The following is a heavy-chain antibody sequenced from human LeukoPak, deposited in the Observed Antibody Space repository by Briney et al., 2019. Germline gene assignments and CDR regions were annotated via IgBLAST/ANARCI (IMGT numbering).Heavy chain of an antibody. D-gene: IGHD6-6*01. CDR1: GFTYSPYS. J-gene: IGHJ3*01. V-gene: IGHV3-48*01. CDR2: ITTGSPTK. CDR3: ARDSSVCEFDV. Sequence: PGGSLRLSCAASGFTYSPYSMHWFRQPPGKELEWVSYITTGSPTKYYADSVKGRFTISRDNAKNSLYLHMSSLRAEDTAVYYCARDSSVCEFDVWGQGTMVTVSS.